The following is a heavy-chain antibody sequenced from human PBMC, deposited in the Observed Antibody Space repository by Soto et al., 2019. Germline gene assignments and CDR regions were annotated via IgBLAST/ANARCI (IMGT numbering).Heavy chain of an antibody. CDR1: GFTFSSYS. D-gene: IGHD3-3*01. J-gene: IGHJ6*02. CDR2: ISSSSSTI. CDR3: ARDRTYYDFWSGYYYYYYGMDV. V-gene: IGHV3-48*02. Sequence: GGSLRLSCAASGFTFSSYSMDWVRQAPGKGLEWVSYISSSSSTIYYADSVKGRFTISRDNAKNSLYLQMNSLRDEDTAVYYCARDRTYYDFWSGYYYYYYGMDVWGQGTTVTFSS.